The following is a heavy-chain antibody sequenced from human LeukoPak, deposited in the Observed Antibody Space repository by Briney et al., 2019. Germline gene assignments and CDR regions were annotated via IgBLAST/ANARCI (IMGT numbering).Heavy chain of an antibody. J-gene: IGHJ4*02. Sequence: GGSLRLSCAASGFTFSSYAMSWVRQAPGKGLEWVSAISGSGGSTYYADSVKGRFTISRDNSKNTLYQQMNSLRAEDTAVYYCAKGVVPAAMRGGFDYWGQGTLVTVSS. CDR3: AKGVVPAAMRGGFDY. CDR1: GFTFSSYA. CDR2: ISGSGGST. V-gene: IGHV3-23*01. D-gene: IGHD2-2*01.